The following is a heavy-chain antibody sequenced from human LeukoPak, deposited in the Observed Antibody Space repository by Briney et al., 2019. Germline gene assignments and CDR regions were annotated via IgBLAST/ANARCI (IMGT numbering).Heavy chain of an antibody. Sequence: ASVKVSCKASGYSFTGYYMHWMRQAPGQGLEWMGWINPKTGGRDNAHKFQGRVTMTRDTSISTANMELSRLGSDDTALYYCATSTLGADGFDIWGQGTMVTVSS. CDR2: INPKTGGR. CDR3: ATSTLGADGFDI. CDR1: GYSFTGYY. V-gene: IGHV1-2*02. D-gene: IGHD3-16*01. J-gene: IGHJ3*02.